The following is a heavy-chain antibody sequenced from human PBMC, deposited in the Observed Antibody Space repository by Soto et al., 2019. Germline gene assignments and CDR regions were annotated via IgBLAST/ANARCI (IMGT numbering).Heavy chain of an antibody. Sequence: SETLSLTCSVSGGSISTFHWSWIRQPPGKGLEWIGYIYYSGTTNSNPSLKSRVTMSVDTSKNQFSLKLNSMTAADTAVYYCARHNYGSGSTYFDYWGQGTLVTVSS. CDR1: GGSISTFH. J-gene: IGHJ4*02. CDR2: IYYSGTT. D-gene: IGHD3-10*01. V-gene: IGHV4-59*08. CDR3: ARHNYGSGSTYFDY.